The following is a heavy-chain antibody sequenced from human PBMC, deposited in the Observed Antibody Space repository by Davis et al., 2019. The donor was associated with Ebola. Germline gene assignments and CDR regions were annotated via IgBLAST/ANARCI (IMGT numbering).Heavy chain of an antibody. CDR3: ARDGKRSYCTANMCWHSFDN. J-gene: IGHJ4*02. CDR2: IVPSFGTA. V-gene: IGHV1-69*13. CDR1: GGTFSRYG. Sequence: SVKVSCKTSGGTFSRYGISWVRQAPGQGLEWMGGIVPSFGTANYAQNFQGRVTITADDSTSTAYMELSSLRSEDTAVYYCARDGKRSYCTANMCWHSFDNWGQGTLVTVSS. D-gene: IGHD2-8*02.